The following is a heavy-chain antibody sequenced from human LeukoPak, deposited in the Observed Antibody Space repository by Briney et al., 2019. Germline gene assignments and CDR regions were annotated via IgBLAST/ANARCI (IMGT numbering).Heavy chain of an antibody. V-gene: IGHV5-51*01. CDR1: GYYFTSYW. J-gene: IGHJ4*02. CDR2: IYAGDSDT. Sequence: PGESLKISCKASGYYFTSYWIAWVRQMPGKGLGWMGIIYAGDSDTRYGPSFQGQVTMSVDKSLSTAFLQWRSLKASDSAMYYCARRGSGSNGDYDYWGQGTLVTVSS. D-gene: IGHD3-10*01. CDR3: ARRGSGSNGDYDY.